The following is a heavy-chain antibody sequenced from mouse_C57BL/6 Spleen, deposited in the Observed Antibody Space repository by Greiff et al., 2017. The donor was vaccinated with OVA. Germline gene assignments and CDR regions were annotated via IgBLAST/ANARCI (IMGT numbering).Heavy chain of an antibody. CDR2: INYDGSST. CDR1: GFTFSDYY. J-gene: IGHJ1*03. CDR3: ARDTGTVVATDWYFDV. Sequence: EVKLMESEGGLVQPGSSMKLSCTASGFTFSDYYMAWVRQVPEKGLEWVANINYDGSSTYYLDSLKSRFIISRDNAKNILYLQMSSLKSEDTATYYCARDTGTVVATDWYFDVWGTGTTVTVSS. D-gene: IGHD1-1*01. V-gene: IGHV5-16*01.